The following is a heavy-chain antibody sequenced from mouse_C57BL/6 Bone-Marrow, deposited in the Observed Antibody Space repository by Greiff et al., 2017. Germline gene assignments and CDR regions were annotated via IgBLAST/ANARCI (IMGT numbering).Heavy chain of an antibody. CDR2: IDPANGNT. CDR1: GFNIKNTY. D-gene: IGHD1-1*01. CDR3: DRAVVAYYYAMDY. Sequence: VQLKESVAELVRPGASVKLSCTASGFNIKNTYMHWVKQRPEQGLEWIGRIDPANGNTKYAPKFQGKATITADTSSNTAYLQLSSLTSEDTAIYYCDRAVVAYYYAMDYWGQGTSVTVSS. V-gene: IGHV14-3*01. J-gene: IGHJ4*01.